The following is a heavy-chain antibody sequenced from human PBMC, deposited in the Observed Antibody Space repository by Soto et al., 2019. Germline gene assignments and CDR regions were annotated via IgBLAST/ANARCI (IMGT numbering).Heavy chain of an antibody. Sequence: GGSLRLSCAASGFTFSSYSMNWVRQAPGKGLEWVSYISSSSSTIYYADSVKGRFTISRDNAKNSLYLQMTSLTAADTAVYYCARPSTQTRFWNWFDPWGQGTLVTVSS. CDR1: GFTFSSYS. J-gene: IGHJ5*02. CDR2: ISSSSSTI. V-gene: IGHV3-48*01. CDR3: ARPSTQTRFWNWFDP.